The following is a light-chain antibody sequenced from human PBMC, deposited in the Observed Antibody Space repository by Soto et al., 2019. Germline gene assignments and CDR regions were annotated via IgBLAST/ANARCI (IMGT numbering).Light chain of an antibody. CDR3: QSYDSSLSGSWV. V-gene: IGLV1-40*01. CDR2: GNH. Sequence: QSVLTQPPSVSVASGQGVTISCTGGSSNIGAGYDVHWYQHLPGTSPKLLIYGNHNRPSGVPDRFSASKSGTSASLAISDLQAEDEADYYCQSYDSSLSGSWVFGGGTKLTVL. CDR1: SSNIGAGYD. J-gene: IGLJ3*02.